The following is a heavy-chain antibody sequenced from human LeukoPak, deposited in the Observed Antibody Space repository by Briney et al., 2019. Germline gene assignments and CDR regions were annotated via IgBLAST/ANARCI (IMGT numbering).Heavy chain of an antibody. J-gene: IGHJ4*02. CDR1: GYTFTGYY. D-gene: IGHD6-13*01. CDR2: LSPNSRDT. V-gene: IGHV1-2*02. CDR3: ARATDISSWYLAY. Sequence: DSVNVSCKASGYTFTGYYMHWVRQAPGQELEWMGWLSPNSRDTKFPQKFQGRVTVTRDTSISTAYMELSRLTSDDTAVYYCARATDISSWYLAYWGQGTLVTVS.